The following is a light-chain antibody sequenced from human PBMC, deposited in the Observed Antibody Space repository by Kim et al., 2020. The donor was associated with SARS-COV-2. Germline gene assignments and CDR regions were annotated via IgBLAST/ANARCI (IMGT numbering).Light chain of an antibody. Sequence: ELTQPPSASGAPGQRVTISCSGSNSNIGSNTVNWYQQLPGTAPRLLIFDNNERPSGVPDRVSGSRSGTSASLAISGLQSDDEADYYCATWDDSLNGWVFGGGTQLTVL. CDR3: ATWDDSLNGWV. J-gene: IGLJ3*02. CDR1: NSNIGSNT. CDR2: DNN. V-gene: IGLV1-44*01.